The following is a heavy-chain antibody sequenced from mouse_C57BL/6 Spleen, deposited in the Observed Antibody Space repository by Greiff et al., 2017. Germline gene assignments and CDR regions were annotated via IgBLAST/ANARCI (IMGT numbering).Heavy chain of an antibody. CDR3: ARVEEGYDYDPYYFDY. Sequence: DVHLVESGGGLVKPGGSLKLSCAASGFTFSSYAMSWVRQTPEKRLEWVATISDGGSYTYYPDNVKGRFTISRDNAKNNLYLQMSHLKSEDTAMYYCARVEEGYDYDPYYFDYWGQGTTLTVSS. V-gene: IGHV5-4*01. CDR2: ISDGGSYT. J-gene: IGHJ2*01. CDR1: GFTFSSYA. D-gene: IGHD2-4*01.